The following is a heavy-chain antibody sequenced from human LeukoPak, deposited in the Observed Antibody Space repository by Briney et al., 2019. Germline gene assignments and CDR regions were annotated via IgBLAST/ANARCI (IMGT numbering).Heavy chain of an antibody. CDR3: ARDLGGRDY. D-gene: IGHD1-26*01. V-gene: IGHV3-7*01. CDR2: IKQDGSEK. Sequence: GGSLRLSCAASGVTFSSYWMSWVRQAPGKGLEWVANIKQDGSEKYYVDSVKGRFTISRDNAKNSLYLQMNSLRAEDTAVYYCARDLGGRDYWGQGTLVTVSS. J-gene: IGHJ4*02. CDR1: GVTFSSYW.